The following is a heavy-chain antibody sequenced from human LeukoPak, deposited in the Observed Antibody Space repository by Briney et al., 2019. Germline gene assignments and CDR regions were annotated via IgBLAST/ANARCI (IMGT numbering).Heavy chain of an antibody. J-gene: IGHJ6*02. CDR3: AGPMFRNYYYYCGMDV. CDR2: INHSGST. Sequence: SETLSLTCAVYGGSFSGYYWSWIRQPPGKGLEWIGEINHSGSTNYNPSLKSRVTISVDTSKNLFSLKLSSVTAADTAVYYCAGPMFRNYYYYCGMDVWGQGTTVTVSS. V-gene: IGHV4-34*01. CDR1: GGSFSGYY. D-gene: IGHD3-10*01.